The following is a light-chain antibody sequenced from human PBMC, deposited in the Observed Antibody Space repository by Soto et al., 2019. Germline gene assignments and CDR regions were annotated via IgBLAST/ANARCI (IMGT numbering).Light chain of an antibody. CDR2: DAS. CDR3: QQRSNWPLLT. CDR1: QSVSSD. J-gene: IGKJ4*01. Sequence: EIVLTQSPATLSLSPGERATFSCRASQSVSSDLVWYQQKPGQAPRLLIYDASNRATGIPARFSGSGSGTDFTLTISSLEPEDFAVYYCQQRSNWPLLTFGGGTKVDIK. V-gene: IGKV3-11*01.